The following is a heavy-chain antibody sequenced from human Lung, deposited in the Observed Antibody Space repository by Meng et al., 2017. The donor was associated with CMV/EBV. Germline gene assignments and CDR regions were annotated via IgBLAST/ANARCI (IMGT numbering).Heavy chain of an antibody. CDR1: GYTFTSYY. J-gene: IGHJ6*02. CDR2: INPSGGST. V-gene: IGHV1-46*01. CDR3: ARALSYYYGDYYYGMDV. Sequence: ASVXVSCKSSGYTFTSYYMHWVRQAPGQGLEWMGIINPSGGSTSYAQKFQGRVTMTRDTSTSTVYMELSSLRSEDTAVYYCARALSYYYGDYYYGMDVWGQGTTVTVSS. D-gene: IGHD3-10*01.